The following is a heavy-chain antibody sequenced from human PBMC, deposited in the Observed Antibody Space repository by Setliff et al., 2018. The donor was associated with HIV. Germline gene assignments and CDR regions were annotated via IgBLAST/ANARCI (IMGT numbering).Heavy chain of an antibody. V-gene: IGHV4-39*07. CDR3: ARGVRDNSGWSSYYFDY. CDR2: VTHSGRT. D-gene: IGHD6-19*01. Sequence: PSETLSLTCIVSGGSISSSSYYWGWIRQPPGKGLEWIGEVTHSGRTNYNPSLESRVTTSVDTSKKQFSLRLTSVTAADTAVYYCARGVRDNSGWSSYYFDYWGQGTLVTVSS. CDR1: GGSISSSSYY. J-gene: IGHJ4*02.